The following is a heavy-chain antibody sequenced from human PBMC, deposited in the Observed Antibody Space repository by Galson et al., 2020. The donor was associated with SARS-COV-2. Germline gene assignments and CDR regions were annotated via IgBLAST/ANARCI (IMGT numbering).Heavy chain of an antibody. D-gene: IGHD3-10*01. Sequence: TGGSLRLSCAASGFTFSGYWMSWVRQAPGKGLEWVAHIKRDGSEKYYMDSVKGRFTISRDNAKNSLYLQMNRLRVEDTAVYYCAREPGYYGSGSVDYWGQGTVVTVSS. V-gene: IGHV3-7*05. CDR2: IKRDGSEK. J-gene: IGHJ4*02. CDR1: GFTFSGYW. CDR3: AREPGYYGSGSVDY.